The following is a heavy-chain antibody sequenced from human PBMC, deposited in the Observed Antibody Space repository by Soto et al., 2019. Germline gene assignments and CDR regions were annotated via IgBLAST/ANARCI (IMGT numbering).Heavy chain of an antibody. D-gene: IGHD1-1*01. CDR3: ARVEPGTATTVVDAFDI. CDR1: GGFVSSGSYY. CDR2: MSHIAGT. J-gene: IGHJ3*02. Sequence: QVQLQQWGAGLLKPSETLSLTCAVYGGFVSSGSYYWSWIRQPPGKGLEWSGEMSHIAGTHFNPSLKSRVTIAVVTAKNQFSLARSSVTAADTALYYCARVEPGTATTVVDAFDIWGPGTMVTVSS. V-gene: IGHV4-34*01.